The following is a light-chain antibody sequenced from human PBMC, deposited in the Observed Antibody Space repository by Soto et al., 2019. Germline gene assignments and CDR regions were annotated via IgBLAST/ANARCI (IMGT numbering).Light chain of an antibody. Sequence: QSVLTQPPSVSGAPGQRVTISCTGSSSNIVAGYDVHWYQQLPGTAPKLLIYGNSNRPSGVPDRFSGSKSGTSASLAITGLQAEDEADYYCQSYDSSLSGSRVVGGGTKDTVL. V-gene: IGLV1-40*01. CDR2: GNS. J-gene: IGLJ3*02. CDR3: QSYDSSLSGSRV. CDR1: SSNIVAGYD.